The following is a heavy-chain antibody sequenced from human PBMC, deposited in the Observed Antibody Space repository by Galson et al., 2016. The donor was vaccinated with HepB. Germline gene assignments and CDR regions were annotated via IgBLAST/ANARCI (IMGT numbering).Heavy chain of an antibody. D-gene: IGHD2-21*02. Sequence: SVKVSCKASGGTFSSFGFSWVRQAPGQGLEWVGGIIPIFHTTKYAQRFQGRVTITADASTSTAYMELSGLQSEDTAVYFCARLPGMLTVILYMDFWGQGTLVTVSS. J-gene: IGHJ4*02. CDR3: ARLPGMLTVILYMDF. V-gene: IGHV1-69*13. CDR2: IIPIFHTT. CDR1: GGTFSSFG.